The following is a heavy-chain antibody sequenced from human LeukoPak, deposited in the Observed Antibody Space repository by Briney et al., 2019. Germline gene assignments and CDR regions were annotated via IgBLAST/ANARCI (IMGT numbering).Heavy chain of an antibody. J-gene: IGHJ5*02. Sequence: GGSLRLSCAASGFTFSDYYMSWVRQAPGKGLEWVSCISGSGRTINYADSVKGRFTISRDNAKNSLHLQMNSLRAEDTAVYYCARDIVVVPLVMGWFDPWGQGTLVTVSS. CDR1: GFTFSDYY. CDR2: ISGSGRTI. V-gene: IGHV3-11*01. CDR3: ARDIVVVPLVMGWFDP. D-gene: IGHD2-2*01.